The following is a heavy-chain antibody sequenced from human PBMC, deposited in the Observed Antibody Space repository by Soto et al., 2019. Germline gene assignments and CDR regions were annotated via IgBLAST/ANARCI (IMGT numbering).Heavy chain of an antibody. CDR1: GGTVSSYA. Sequence: QLHLVQSGAEVKKAGSSVKGSCKASGGTVSSYAITWVRQAPGKGLEWMGVFFPIFVSAHYAPKFQGRITITADESTSTAYMELSGLTSEDTAIYYCARDVSSDTTGFRGYDLWGQGAQVTVYS. CDR3: ARDVSSDTTGFRGYDL. V-gene: IGHV1-69*01. J-gene: IGHJ4*02. D-gene: IGHD3-10*01. CDR2: FFPIFVSA.